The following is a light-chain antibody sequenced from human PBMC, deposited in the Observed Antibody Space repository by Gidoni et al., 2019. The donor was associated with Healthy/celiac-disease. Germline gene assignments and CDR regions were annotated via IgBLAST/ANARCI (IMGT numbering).Light chain of an antibody. V-gene: IGKV3-20*01. CDR1: QSVSSSY. CDR3: QQYSSSPPFT. J-gene: IGKJ3*01. Sequence: DIVLTQSPGTLALSPGERATLSCRASQSVSSSYLAWYQQKPGQAPRLLIYGASSRATGIPARFSGSGSGTDFTLTISRLEPEDFAVYYCQQYSSSPPFTFGHGTKVDIK. CDR2: GAS.